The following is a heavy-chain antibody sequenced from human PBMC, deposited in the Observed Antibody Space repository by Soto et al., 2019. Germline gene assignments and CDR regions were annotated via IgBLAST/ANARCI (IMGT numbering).Heavy chain of an antibody. D-gene: IGHD6-6*01. CDR1: GFTFSSYG. V-gene: IGHV3-30*18. CDR3: AKTRADISSSLDY. Sequence: GGSLRLSCAASGFTFSSYGMHWVGQAPGKGLEWVAVISYDGSNKYYADAVKGRFTISRDNSKNTLYLQMNSLRAEDTALYYCAKTRADISSSLDYWGQGTLVTVSS. J-gene: IGHJ4*02. CDR2: ISYDGSNK.